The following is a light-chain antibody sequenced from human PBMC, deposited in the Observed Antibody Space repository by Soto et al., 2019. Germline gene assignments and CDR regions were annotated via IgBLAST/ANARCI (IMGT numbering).Light chain of an antibody. V-gene: IGLV2-14*03. CDR1: SSDVGAYDY. Sequence: SVLTQPASVSGSPGQSITISCTGTSSDVGAYDYVSWYQQHPGKAPKLLIYDVTTRPSGVSNRFSGSKSGNTASLTISGLETDDEAEYYCSSFTSTFTLVFGTGTKVTVL. CDR3: SSFTSTFTLV. CDR2: DVT. J-gene: IGLJ1*01.